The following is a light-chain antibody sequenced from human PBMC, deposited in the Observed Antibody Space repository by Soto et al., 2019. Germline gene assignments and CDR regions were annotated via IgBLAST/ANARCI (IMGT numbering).Light chain of an antibody. CDR2: KIS. CDR1: QSLVHSGGDTF. J-gene: IGKJ1*01. V-gene: IGKV2-24*01. CDR3: MQATHFPRT. Sequence: DVVMTQSPLSSPVTLGQPASISCRSSQSLVHSGGDTFLSWLHQRPGQPPRLLIYKISKRLSGVPDRFSGSGAGTDFTLKISRVEAEDVGVYYCMQATHFPRTFGQGTKVEIK.